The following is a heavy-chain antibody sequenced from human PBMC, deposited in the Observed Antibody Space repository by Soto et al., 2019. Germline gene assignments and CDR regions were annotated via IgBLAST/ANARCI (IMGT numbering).Heavy chain of an antibody. CDR2: IYPGDSHA. CDR3: ARPYSGGPNDPFDV. D-gene: IGHD1-26*01. J-gene: IGHJ3*01. V-gene: IGHV5-51*01. CDR1: GYSFTNYW. Sequence: PGEALKISCKGSGYSFTNYWIGWVRQMPGKGLGGMGIIYPGDSHAIYSPSFQGQVTMSADKSISTAYLQWSSLKASDTAMYYCARPYSGGPNDPFDVWGQGTMVTVSS.